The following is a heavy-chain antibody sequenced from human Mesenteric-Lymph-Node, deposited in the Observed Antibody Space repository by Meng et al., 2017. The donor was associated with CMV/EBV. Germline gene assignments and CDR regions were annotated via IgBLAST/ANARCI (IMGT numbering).Heavy chain of an antibody. J-gene: IGHJ4*02. D-gene: IGHD3-22*01. CDR1: GITFSSYA. Sequence: GGSLRLSCAASGITFSSYAMNWVRQAPGKGLEWVSSISSSSSYINYADSVKGRFTISRDNAKNSLYLQMNSLRAEDTAVYYCARAGYDSSGYYSFDYWGQGTLVTVSS. CDR2: ISSSSSYI. CDR3: ARAGYDSSGYYSFDY. V-gene: IGHV3-21*01.